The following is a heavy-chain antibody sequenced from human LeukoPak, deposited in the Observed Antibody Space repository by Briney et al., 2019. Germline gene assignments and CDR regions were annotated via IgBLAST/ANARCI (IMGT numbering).Heavy chain of an antibody. V-gene: IGHV3-30*01. J-gene: IGHJ6*03. Sequence: GGSLRLSCAASGFTFSSYAMHWVRQAPGKGLEWVAVISYDGSNKYYADSVKGRFTISRDNSKNTLYPQMNSLRAEDTAVYYCARDSSRSYMDVWGKGTTVTVSS. CDR1: GFTFSSYA. CDR3: ARDSSRSYMDV. CDR2: ISYDGSNK.